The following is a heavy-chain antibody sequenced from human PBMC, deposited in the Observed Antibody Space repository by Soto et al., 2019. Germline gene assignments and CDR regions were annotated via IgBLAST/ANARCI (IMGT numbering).Heavy chain of an antibody. CDR3: ARSPPSSYYGGSGTFDY. V-gene: IGHV4-4*02. D-gene: IGHD3-10*01. Sequence: QLQLQESGPGLVRPSGTLSLTCAVSGGFTSTNNWWSWVRQPPGKGLEWIGDAYHSGSTEYNPSLEGRVSISVDKSKNQISRKVTSATAADTAVYYCARSPPSSYYGGSGTFDYWGQGTLVTVSS. CDR2: AYHSGST. CDR1: GGFTSTNNW. J-gene: IGHJ4*02.